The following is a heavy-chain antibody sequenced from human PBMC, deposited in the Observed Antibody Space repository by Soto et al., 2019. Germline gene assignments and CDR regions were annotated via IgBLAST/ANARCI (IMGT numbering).Heavy chain of an antibody. CDR3: AKGGQAAMVIYYYGMDV. Sequence: PGGSLRLSCAASGFTFSSYAMSWVRQAPGKGLEWVSAIIGSGVSTYYADSVKGRFTISRDNSKNTLYLQMNSLRAEDTAVYYCAKGGQAAMVIYYYGMDVWGQGTTLTVS. V-gene: IGHV3-23*01. D-gene: IGHD5-18*01. CDR1: GFTFSSYA. CDR2: IIGSGVST. J-gene: IGHJ6*02.